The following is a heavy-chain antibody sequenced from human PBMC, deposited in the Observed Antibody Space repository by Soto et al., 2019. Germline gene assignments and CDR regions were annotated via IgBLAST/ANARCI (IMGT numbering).Heavy chain of an antibody. CDR3: ARMFDNYVNGNWFDP. CDR1: GGSISSYY. D-gene: IGHD3-10*02. J-gene: IGHJ5*02. Sequence: SETLSLTCTVSGGSISSYYWSWIRQPPGKGLEWIGYIYYSGSTNYNPSLKSRVTISVDTSKNQFSLKLSSVTTADTAVYYCARMFDNYVNGNWFDPWGQGTLVTVSS. V-gene: IGHV4-59*01. CDR2: IYYSGST.